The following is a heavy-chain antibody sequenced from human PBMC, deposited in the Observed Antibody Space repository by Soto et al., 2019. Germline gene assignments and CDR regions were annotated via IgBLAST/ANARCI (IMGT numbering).Heavy chain of an antibody. CDR1: GFIFSDYG. D-gene: IGHD1-26*01. V-gene: IGHV3-33*01. J-gene: IGHJ4*02. Sequence: PGGSLRLSCEASGFIFSDYGMHWVRQAPGRGLDWVAGIWYHGRDIFYTDSVKGRFTISRDNSKNMLYLQMNSLRAEDTAVYYCARDQGGQSGNFIFDNWGQGTLVTVSS. CDR3: ARDQGGQSGNFIFDN. CDR2: IWYHGRDI.